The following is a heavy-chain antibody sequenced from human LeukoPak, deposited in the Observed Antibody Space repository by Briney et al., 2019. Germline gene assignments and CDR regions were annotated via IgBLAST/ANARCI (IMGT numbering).Heavy chain of an antibody. Sequence: PSETLSLTCTVSGGSITSYYWSWIRQPPGKGLEWIGYFYYSGNTNYNPSLKSRVTMSVDTSKNQFSLRLSSVTAADTAVYYCARGWGYVDYWGQGTLVTVSS. CDR1: GGSITSYY. D-gene: IGHD7-27*01. CDR3: ARGWGYVDY. CDR2: FYYSGNT. J-gene: IGHJ4*02. V-gene: IGHV4-59*01.